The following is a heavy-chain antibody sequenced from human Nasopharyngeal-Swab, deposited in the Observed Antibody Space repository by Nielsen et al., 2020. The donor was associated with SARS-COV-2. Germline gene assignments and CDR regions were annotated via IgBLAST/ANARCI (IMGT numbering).Heavy chain of an antibody. D-gene: IGHD6-19*01. CDR1: GGSISSGGYY. V-gene: IGHV4-31*03. Sequence: SETLSLTCTVSGGSISSGGYYWSWIRQHPGKGLEWIGYIYYSGSTYYNPSLKSRVTISVDTSKNQFFLKLSSVTAADTAVYYCAARRYSSGWSGWDWGQGTLVTVSS. CDR3: AARRYSSGWSGWD. CDR2: IYYSGST. J-gene: IGHJ4*02.